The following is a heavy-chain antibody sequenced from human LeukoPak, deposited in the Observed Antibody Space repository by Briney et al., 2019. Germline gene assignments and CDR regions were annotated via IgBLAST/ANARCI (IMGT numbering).Heavy chain of an antibody. CDR2: IYPGDSDT. J-gene: IGHJ5*02. CDR1: GYSFTSYW. Sequence: GESLKISCKGSGYSFTSYWIGWVRQMPGKGLEWMGIIYPGDSDTRYSPSFQGQVTISADKSISTAYLQWSSLKASDTAMYYCARSAGPVVPAAPYYNWFDPWGQGTLVTVSS. V-gene: IGHV5-51*01. CDR3: ARSAGPVVPAAPYYNWFDP. D-gene: IGHD2-2*01.